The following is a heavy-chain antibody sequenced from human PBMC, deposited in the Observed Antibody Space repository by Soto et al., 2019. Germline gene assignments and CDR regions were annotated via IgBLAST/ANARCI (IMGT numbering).Heavy chain of an antibody. V-gene: IGHV4-31*03. D-gene: IGHD2-15*01. Sequence: QVQLQESGPGLVKPSQTLSLTCTVSGGSISSGGYYWSWIRQHPGKGLEGIGYIYYRGSTYYNPSLKRRVTISVDTSKNQFSLKLSSVTAADTAVYYCARYCSGGSCYDSAFDPWGQGTLVTVSS. CDR1: GGSISSGGYY. CDR3: ARYCSGGSCYDSAFDP. CDR2: IYYRGST. J-gene: IGHJ5*02.